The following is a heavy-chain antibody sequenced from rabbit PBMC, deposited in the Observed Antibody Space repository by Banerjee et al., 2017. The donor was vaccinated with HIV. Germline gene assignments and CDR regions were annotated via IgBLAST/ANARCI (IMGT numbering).Heavy chain of an antibody. CDR2: MHTGDGTT. CDR1: GFDFSSSA. V-gene: IGHV1S45*01. Sequence: QEQLEESGGDLVKPEGSLTLTCTASGFDFSSSAMCWVRQAPGKGLEWIACMHTGDGTTEYASWAKGRFTISKTSWTTVTLQMTSLTAADTATHFCARDLAGVIGWNFSLWGQGTLVTVS. J-gene: IGHJ4*01. CDR3: ARDLAGVIGWNFSL. D-gene: IGHD4-1*01.